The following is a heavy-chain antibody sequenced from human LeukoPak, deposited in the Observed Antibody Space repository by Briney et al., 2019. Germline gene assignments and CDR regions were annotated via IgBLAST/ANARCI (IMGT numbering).Heavy chain of an antibody. V-gene: IGHV4-34*01. Sequence: PSETLSLTCAVYGGSFSGYYRSWIRQPPGKGLEWIGEINHSGSTNYNPSLKSRVTISVDTSKNQFSLKLSSVTAADTAVYYCARDANHSPADYWGQGTLVTVSS. CDR1: GGSFSGYY. CDR2: INHSGST. J-gene: IGHJ4*02. D-gene: IGHD1-14*01. CDR3: ARDANHSPADY.